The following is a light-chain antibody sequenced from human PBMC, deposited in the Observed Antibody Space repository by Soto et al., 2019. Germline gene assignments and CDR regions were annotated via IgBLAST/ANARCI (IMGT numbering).Light chain of an antibody. CDR3: QHYGSPLT. CDR1: QSVSGNF. V-gene: IGKV3-20*01. J-gene: IGKJ4*01. CDR2: AAS. Sequence: EIVLTQSPGTLSLSPVERATLSCLASQSVSGNFLAWYQQKPGQTPRLLIYAASSRATGIPDTFSGGGSGTDFTLTISRLEPEDFAVYYCQHYGSPLTFGGGTKVDIK.